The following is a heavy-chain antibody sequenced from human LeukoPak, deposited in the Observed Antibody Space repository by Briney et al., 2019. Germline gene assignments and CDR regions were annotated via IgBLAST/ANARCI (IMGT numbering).Heavy chain of an antibody. D-gene: IGHD6-13*01. V-gene: IGHV1-8*03. CDR1: GYTFTSYG. J-gene: IGHJ6*03. CDR2: MNPNSGNT. Sequence: ASVKVSCKASGYTFTSYGINWVRQATGQGLEWMGWMNPNSGNTGYAQKFQGRVTITRNTSISTAYMELSSLRSEDTAVYYCARGRGSSWYIYVYYYYYMDVWGKGATVTVSS. CDR3: ARGRGSSWYIYVYYYYYMDV.